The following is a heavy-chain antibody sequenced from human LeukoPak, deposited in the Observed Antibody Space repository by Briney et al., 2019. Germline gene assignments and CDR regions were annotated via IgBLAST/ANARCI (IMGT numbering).Heavy chain of an antibody. CDR3: ARGYSYGYLD. Sequence: SQTLSLTCAISGDSVSSNSTAWNWIRQSPSGGLEWLGRTYYRSKWFNDYAVSVKSRITINPDTSKNQFSLQLISVTPEDTAVYYCARGYSYGYLDWGQGTLVTVSS. D-gene: IGHD5-18*01. J-gene: IGHJ4*02. CDR1: GDSVSSNSTA. V-gene: IGHV6-1*01. CDR2: TYYRSKWFN.